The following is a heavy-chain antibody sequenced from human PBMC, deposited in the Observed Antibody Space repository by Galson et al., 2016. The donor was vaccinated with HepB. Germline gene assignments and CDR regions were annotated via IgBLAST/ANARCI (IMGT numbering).Heavy chain of an antibody. Sequence: SLRLSCAASGFTFSSYNMNWVRLAPGKGLEWVSFISLGSTYIYYADSLKGRFTISRDNAKNSLYLQMNSLRAEDTAVYFCARDKLVPDAFDIWGQGTMVTVSS. D-gene: IGHD6-13*01. V-gene: IGHV3-21*01. CDR2: ISLGSTYI. J-gene: IGHJ3*02. CDR1: GFTFSSYN. CDR3: ARDKLVPDAFDI.